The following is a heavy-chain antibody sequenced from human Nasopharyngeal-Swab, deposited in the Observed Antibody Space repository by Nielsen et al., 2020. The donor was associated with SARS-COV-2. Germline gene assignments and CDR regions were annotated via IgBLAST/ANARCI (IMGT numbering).Heavy chain of an antibody. CDR3: ARAVVWVGAAPSAVWGYFDY. V-gene: IGHV4-30-4*01. D-gene: IGHD2-15*01. Sequence: WIRQPPGKGLEWIGYIYYSGSTYYNPSLKSRVTISVDTSENQFSLKLSSVTAADTAVYYCARAVVWVGAAPSAVWGYFDYWGQGTLVTVSS. J-gene: IGHJ4*02. CDR2: IYYSGST.